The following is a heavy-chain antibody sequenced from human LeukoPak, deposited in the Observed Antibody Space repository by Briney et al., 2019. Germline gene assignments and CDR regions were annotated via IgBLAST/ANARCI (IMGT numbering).Heavy chain of an antibody. Sequence: PGGSLRLSCGASGFTFSSYGMNWLRQAPGKGLEGVAVIWYDGSHKYYADSAKGRFTISRDNSKNTVSLQMDSLRVEDTALYYCARDLGGCGDRFCSYYFDHWGQGIQVTVSS. CDR2: IWYDGSHK. CDR1: GFTFSSYG. CDR3: ARDLGGCGDRFCSYYFDH. V-gene: IGHV3-33*01. D-gene: IGHD2-21*02. J-gene: IGHJ4*02.